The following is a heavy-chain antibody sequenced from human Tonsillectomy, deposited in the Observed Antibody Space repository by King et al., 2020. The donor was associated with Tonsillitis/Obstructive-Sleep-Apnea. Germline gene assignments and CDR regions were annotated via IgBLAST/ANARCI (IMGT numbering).Heavy chain of an antibody. Sequence: VQLQESGPGLVKPSETLSLTCTVSGGSISSYYWSWIRQPPGKGLEWIGYIYYSGSTNYNPSLKSRVTISVDTSKNQFSLKLSSVTAADTAVYYCARTSYYDFWSGYYISRNWFDPWGQGTLVTVSS. J-gene: IGHJ5*02. V-gene: IGHV4-59*01. D-gene: IGHD3-3*01. CDR3: ARTSYYDFWSGYYISRNWFDP. CDR2: IYYSGST. CDR1: GGSISSYY.